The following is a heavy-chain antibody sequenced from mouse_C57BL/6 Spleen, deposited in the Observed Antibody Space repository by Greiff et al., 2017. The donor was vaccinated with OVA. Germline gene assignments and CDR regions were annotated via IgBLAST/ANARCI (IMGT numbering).Heavy chain of an antibody. J-gene: IGHJ2*01. V-gene: IGHV1-82*01. CDR3: AREAITTPYYFDY. Sequence: VQLQESGPELVKPGASVKISCKASGYAFSSSWMNWVKQRPGKGLEWIGRIYPGDGDTNYNGKFKGKATLTADKSSSTAYMQLSSLTSEDSAVSYCAREAITTPYYFDYWGHGTTLTVSS. D-gene: IGHD1-1*01. CDR1: GYAFSSSW. CDR2: IYPGDGDT.